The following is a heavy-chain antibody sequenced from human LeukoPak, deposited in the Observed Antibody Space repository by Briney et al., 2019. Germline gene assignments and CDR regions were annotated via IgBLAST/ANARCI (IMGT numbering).Heavy chain of an antibody. CDR2: ISGSGGGT. D-gene: IGHD2-2*01. J-gene: IGHJ5*02. CDR1: GFTFSSYA. CDR3: ATAFGSVVPTAMGNWFDP. V-gene: IGHV3-23*01. Sequence: AGGSLRLSCAASGFTFSSYAMSWVRQAPGKGLEWVSAISGSGGGTYYADSVKGRFTISRDNSKNTLYLQMNTLSAADTAVYYSATAFGSVVPTAMGNWFDPWGQGTLVTVSS.